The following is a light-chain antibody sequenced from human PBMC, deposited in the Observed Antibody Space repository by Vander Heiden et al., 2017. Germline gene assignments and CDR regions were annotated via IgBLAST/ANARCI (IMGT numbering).Light chain of an antibody. CDR1: SSNLGSKT. J-gene: IGLJ3*02. CDR2: SNN. V-gene: IGLV1-44*01. Sequence: QSVLTQPPSASGTPGQRVTISCSGSSSNLGSKTVSWYQQLSGTAPKLLIYSNNQRPSGVPDRFSGSKSGTSASLAISGLQSEDEADYYCAAWDDSLNGAWVFGGGTKLTVL. CDR3: AAWDDSLNGAWV.